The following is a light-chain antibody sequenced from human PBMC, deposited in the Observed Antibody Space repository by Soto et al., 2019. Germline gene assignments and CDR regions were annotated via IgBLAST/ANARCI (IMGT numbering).Light chain of an antibody. CDR1: SSDVGGYNY. Sequence: QSVLTQPASVSGSPGQSITISCTGTSSDVGGYNYVSWYQQLPGKAPKLMIYDVNNRPSGASNRFSGSKSGNTASLTISGLQAEDEADYYCSSYTGSSTFVFGTGTKVTVL. J-gene: IGLJ1*01. CDR3: SSYTGSSTFV. V-gene: IGLV2-14*01. CDR2: DVN.